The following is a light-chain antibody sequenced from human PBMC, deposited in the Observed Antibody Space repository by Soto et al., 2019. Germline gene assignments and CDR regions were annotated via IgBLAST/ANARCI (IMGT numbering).Light chain of an antibody. J-gene: IGLJ2*01. V-gene: IGLV1-40*01. CDR3: QSYDSSLSGVV. Sequence: QSALTQPPSVXXXPGQRVTISCTGSSSNIGAGYDVHWYQQLPGTAPKLLIYGNSNRPSGVPDRFSGSKSGTSASLAITGLQAEDEADYYCQSYDSSLSGVVFGGGTKLTVL. CDR1: SSNIGAGYD. CDR2: GNS.